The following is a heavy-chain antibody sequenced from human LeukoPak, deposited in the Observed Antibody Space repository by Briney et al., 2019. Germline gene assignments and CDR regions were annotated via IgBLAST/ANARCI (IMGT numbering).Heavy chain of an antibody. CDR2: ISGSGGST. Sequence: GGSLRLSCAASGFTFSSYAMSWVRQAPGKGLEWVSAISGSGGSTYYADSVKGRFTISRDNSKNTLYLQMNSLRAEDTAVYYCAKRKYQLLDRPLFDYWGQGTLVTVSS. V-gene: IGHV3-23*01. J-gene: IGHJ4*02. CDR1: GFTFSSYA. D-gene: IGHD2-2*01. CDR3: AKRKYQLLDRPLFDY.